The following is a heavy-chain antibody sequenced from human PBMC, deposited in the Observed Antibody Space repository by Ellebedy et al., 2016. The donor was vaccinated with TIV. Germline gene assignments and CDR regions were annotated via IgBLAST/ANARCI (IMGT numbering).Heavy chain of an antibody. V-gene: IGHV4-61*01. CDR3: ARVRYNSSSYYYYYYMDV. D-gene: IGHD6-6*01. CDR1: GASFSSGSYY. Sequence: SETLSLXCTVSGASFSSGSYYWTWIRQPPGKGLEWIGYIYFSGSTNYNPSLKSRVTMSVDTSKSQFSLKLSSVTAADTAIYYCARVRYNSSSYYYYYYMDVWGKGASVAVSS. J-gene: IGHJ6*03. CDR2: IYFSGST.